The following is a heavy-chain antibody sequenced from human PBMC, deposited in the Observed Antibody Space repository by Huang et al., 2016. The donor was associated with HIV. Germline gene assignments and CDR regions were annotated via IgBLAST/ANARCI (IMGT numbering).Heavy chain of an antibody. CDR2: MNPNTGNT. V-gene: IGHV1-8*02. CDR3: ARSAYGDLDY. CDR1: GYTFTNYD. Sequence: QVHLVQSGAEVKKPGASVKVSCKASGYTFTNYDINWVRKAPGRGLEWMGWMNPNTGNTCFAQSFQGRVTMTRKTSITTAYMELTSLTSEDTAVYYCARSAYGDLDYWGLGTLVIVSS. J-gene: IGHJ4*02. D-gene: IGHD4-17*01.